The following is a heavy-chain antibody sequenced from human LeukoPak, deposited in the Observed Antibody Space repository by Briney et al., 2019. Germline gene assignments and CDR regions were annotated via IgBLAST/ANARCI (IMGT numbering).Heavy chain of an antibody. CDR3: ATLTYPFDY. J-gene: IGHJ4*02. D-gene: IGHD3-16*01. CDR2: IRSKTNNYAT. V-gene: IGHV3-73*01. CDR1: GFAFRDSP. Sequence: GGSLRLSCAASGFAFRDSPIHCVRQASGKGLEWVGRIRSKTNNYATGYAASVKGRFTISRDDSKNTAYLQMNSLRAEDTAVYFCATLTYPFDYWGQGTLVTVSS.